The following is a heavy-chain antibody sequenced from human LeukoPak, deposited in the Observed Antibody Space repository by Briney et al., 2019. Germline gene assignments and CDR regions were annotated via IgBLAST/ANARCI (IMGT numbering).Heavy chain of an antibody. V-gene: IGHV4-4*09. Sequence: PSETLSLTCTVSGDSVSSGYWTWIRQSPGKGLEWIGYISDSGITDYNPSLKSRLTISVDTSNNQFPLNLNSVTAADTAVYYCAGRGHRYSRDWGQGILVTVSS. D-gene: IGHD2-15*01. CDR2: ISDSGIT. J-gene: IGHJ1*01. CDR1: GDSVSSGY. CDR3: AGRGHRYSRD.